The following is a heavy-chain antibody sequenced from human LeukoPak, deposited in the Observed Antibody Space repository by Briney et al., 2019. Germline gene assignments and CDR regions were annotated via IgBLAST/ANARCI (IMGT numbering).Heavy chain of an antibody. J-gene: IGHJ5*02. CDR1: GFTFSTYT. V-gene: IGHV3-21*01. CDR2: ITSSSSFT. D-gene: IGHD3-22*01. Sequence: PGGSLRLSCAASGFTFSTYTMSWVRQAPGKGLDWVSSITSSSSFTYYADSVKGRLTISRDNAKNSLYLQMNSLRVEDTAVYYCARSVGSYYGDLWGQGTLVTVSS. CDR3: ARSVGSYYGDL.